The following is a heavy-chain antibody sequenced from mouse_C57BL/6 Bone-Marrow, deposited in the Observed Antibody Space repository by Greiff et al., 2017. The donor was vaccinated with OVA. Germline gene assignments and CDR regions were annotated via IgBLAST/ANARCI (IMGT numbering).Heavy chain of an antibody. CDR3: ARGYSNYFDY. CDR1: GYTFTSYW. J-gene: IGHJ2*01. Sequence: QVQLQQPGAELVKPGASVKLSCKASGYTFTSYWMQWVKQRPGQGLEWIGEIDPSDSYTNYNQKFKGKATLTVDTSSSTAYMQLSSLTSEDSAVYYCARGYSNYFDYWGQGTTRTVSS. D-gene: IGHD2-5*01. CDR2: IDPSDSYT. V-gene: IGHV1-50*01.